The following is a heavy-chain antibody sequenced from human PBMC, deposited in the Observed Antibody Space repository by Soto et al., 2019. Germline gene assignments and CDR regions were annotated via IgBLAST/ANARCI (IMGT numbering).Heavy chain of an antibody. D-gene: IGHD3-3*01. J-gene: IGHJ4*02. Sequence: SETLSLTCTVSGGSISSSSYYWGWIRQPPGKGLEWIGSIYYSGSTYYNPSLKSRVTISVDTSKNQFSLKLSSVTAADTAVYYCARLGWVYDFWSGYYFDYWGQGTLVTVSS. V-gene: IGHV4-39*01. CDR3: ARLGWVYDFWSGYYFDY. CDR1: GGSISSSSYY. CDR2: IYYSGST.